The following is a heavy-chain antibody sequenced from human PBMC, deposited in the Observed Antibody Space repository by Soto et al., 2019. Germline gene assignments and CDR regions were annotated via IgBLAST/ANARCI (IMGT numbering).Heavy chain of an antibody. V-gene: IGHV1-69*01. CDR2: IIPIFGTA. CDR1: GGTFSSYA. Sequence: QVQLVQSGAEVKKPGSSVKVSCKASGGTFSSYAISWVRQAPGQGLEWMGGIIPIFGTANYAQKFQGRVTITADESTSTAYIELSSLRSEDTAMYYCARDTGVDSSGWTQWAFDNWGQGTMVTVSS. D-gene: IGHD6-19*01. J-gene: IGHJ3*02. CDR3: ARDTGVDSSGWTQWAFDN.